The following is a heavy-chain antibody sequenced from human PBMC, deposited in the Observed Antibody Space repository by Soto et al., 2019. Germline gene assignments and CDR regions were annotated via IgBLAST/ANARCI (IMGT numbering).Heavy chain of an antibody. V-gene: IGHV3-9*01. CDR1: GFTFDDYA. Sequence: GGSLRLSCAASGFTFDDYAMHWVRQAPGKGLEWVSGISWSSGSIGYADSVKGRFTISRDNAKNSLYLQMNSLRAEDTALYYCAKDISSSPKYYFDYWGQGTLVTVSS. D-gene: IGHD6-13*01. J-gene: IGHJ4*02. CDR3: AKDISSSPKYYFDY. CDR2: ISWSSGSI.